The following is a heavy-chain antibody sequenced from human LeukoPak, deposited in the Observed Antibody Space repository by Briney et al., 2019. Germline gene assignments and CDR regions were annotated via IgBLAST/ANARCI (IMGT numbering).Heavy chain of an antibody. CDR2: IYHSGST. CDR3: AREIPAAGHFDY. CDR1: GGSISSGAYY. V-gene: IGHV4-30-2*01. Sequence: SETLSLTCTVSGGSISSGAYYWSWIRQPPGKGLEWIGYIYHSGSTYYNPSLKSRVTISVDRSKNQFSLRLSSVTAADTAVYYCAREIPAAGHFDYWGQGAPVTVSS. D-gene: IGHD6-13*01. J-gene: IGHJ4*02.